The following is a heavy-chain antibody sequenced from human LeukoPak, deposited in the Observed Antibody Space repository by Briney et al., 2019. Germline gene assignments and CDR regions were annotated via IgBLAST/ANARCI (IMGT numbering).Heavy chain of an antibody. CDR1: GYTFTSYY. V-gene: IGHV1-8*03. J-gene: IGHJ4*02. D-gene: IGHD7-27*01. CDR3: ARGANWGRRPDY. Sequence: GASVKVSCKASGYTFTSYYMHWVRQATGQWLEWMGWMNPNSGNTGYAQKFQGRVTITRNTSISTAYMELSSLRSEDTAVYYCARGANWGRRPDYWGQGTLVTVSS. CDR2: MNPNSGNT.